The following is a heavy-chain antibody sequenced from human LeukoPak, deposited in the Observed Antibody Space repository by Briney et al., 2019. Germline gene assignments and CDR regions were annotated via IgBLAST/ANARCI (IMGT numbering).Heavy chain of an antibody. CDR3: AKDGGTQYSLDY. V-gene: IGHV3-30*18. J-gene: IGHJ4*02. CDR2: ISYDGSNK. CDR1: GYSFNSHH. D-gene: IGHD5-18*01. Sequence: SCKTSGYSFNSHHVHWVRQAPGKRLEWVAVISYDGSNKYYADSVKGRFTISRDNSKNTLYLQMNSLRAEDTAVYYCAKDGGTQYSLDYWGQGTLVTVSS.